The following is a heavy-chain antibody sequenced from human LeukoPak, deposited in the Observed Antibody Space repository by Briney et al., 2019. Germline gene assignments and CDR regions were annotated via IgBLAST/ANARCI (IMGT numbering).Heavy chain of an antibody. D-gene: IGHD3-9*01. Sequence: SVKVSCKASGGTFSSYAISWVRQAPGQGLEWMGGIIPIFGTANYAQKFQGRVTITAAKSTSTAYMELSSLRSEDTAVYYCARAKDYDILTGREVDGMDVWGKGTTVTVSS. J-gene: IGHJ6*04. CDR1: GGTFSSYA. V-gene: IGHV1-69*06. CDR3: ARAKDYDILTGREVDGMDV. CDR2: IIPIFGTA.